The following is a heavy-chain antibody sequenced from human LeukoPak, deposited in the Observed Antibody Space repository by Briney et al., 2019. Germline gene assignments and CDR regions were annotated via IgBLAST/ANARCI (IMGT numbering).Heavy chain of an antibody. CDR2: ISWDDDE. CDR1: GFSLSTSGVG. J-gene: IGHJ4*02. V-gene: IGHV2-5*02. CDR3: AHRFRGYFDY. D-gene: IGHD1-26*01. Sequence: GPTLVKPTQTLTLTCTFSGFSLSTSGVGVGWIRQPPGKALEWLALISWDDDEHYSPSLKRRLTITKDTSKNRVVLTMTNMDPVDTATYYCAHRFRGYFDYWGQGTLVTVSS.